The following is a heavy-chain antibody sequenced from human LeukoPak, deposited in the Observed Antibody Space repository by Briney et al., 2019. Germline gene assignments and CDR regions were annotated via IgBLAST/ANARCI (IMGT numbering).Heavy chain of an antibody. J-gene: IGHJ3*01. CDR1: GGSFSGDF. V-gene: IGHV4-34*01. CDR2: INHGGSS. D-gene: IGHD3-10*01. Sequence: SETLSLTCAVSGGSFSGDFWSWIRQSPGKGLEWIGDINHGGSSTYNPPLQSGATMPVATPMNQISLKMTSVNAADTAVYYCPRGSGSYYNHSFDLWGQGTMLTVSS. CDR3: PRGSGSYYNHSFDL.